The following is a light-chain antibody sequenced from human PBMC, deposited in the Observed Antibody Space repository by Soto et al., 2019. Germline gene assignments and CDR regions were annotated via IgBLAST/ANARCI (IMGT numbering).Light chain of an antibody. V-gene: IGLV2-23*01. CDR3: CSYAGSSTWV. CDR2: EGS. Sequence: QSALTQPASVSGSPGQSITISCTGTSSDVGSYNPVSWYQQHPGKAPKPMIYEGSKRPSGVSNRFSGSKSGNTASLTISGLQAEDEADYYCCSYAGSSTWVFGTGTKLTVL. J-gene: IGLJ1*01. CDR1: SSDVGSYNP.